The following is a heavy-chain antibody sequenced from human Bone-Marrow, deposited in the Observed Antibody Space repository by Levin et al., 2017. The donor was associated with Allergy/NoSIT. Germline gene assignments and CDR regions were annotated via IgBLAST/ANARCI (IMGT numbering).Heavy chain of an antibody. J-gene: IGHJ3*01. CDR1: GGSIRSYY. D-gene: IGHD3-10*01. V-gene: IGHV4-59*01. Sequence: NPSETLSLTCTVSGGSIRSYYWTWVRKPPGKGLEWLAYIYYSGSTNYNPSLKSRVTISLDTSKNQFSLRLKSVTTADTAVYYCARAHSDSGALHFDVWGQGTMVTVSS. CDR2: IYYSGST. CDR3: ARAHSDSGALHFDV.